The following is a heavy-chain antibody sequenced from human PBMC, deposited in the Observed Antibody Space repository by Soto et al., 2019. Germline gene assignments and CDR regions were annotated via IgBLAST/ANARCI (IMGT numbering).Heavy chain of an antibody. D-gene: IGHD3-10*01. Sequence: EVQLVESGGGLVKPGGSLRLSCAASGFTFSSYSMNWVRQAPGKGLEWVSSISSSSSYIYYADSVKGRFTISRDNAENSVDLQMNSLRAEDTAVYYCATTAGGEFDYWVQGTLVTVSS. CDR2: ISSSSSYI. J-gene: IGHJ4*02. V-gene: IGHV3-21*01. CDR1: GFTFSSYS. CDR3: ATTAGGEFDY.